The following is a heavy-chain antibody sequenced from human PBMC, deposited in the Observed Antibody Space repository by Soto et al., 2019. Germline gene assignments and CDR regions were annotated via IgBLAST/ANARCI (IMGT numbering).Heavy chain of an antibody. CDR3: ATTPRYDGIYYFDY. V-gene: IGHV1-18*01. CDR2: VSGYDADT. CDR1: GYSFTSYG. D-gene: IGHD5-12*01. Sequence: VASVKVSCKASGYSFTSYGISWVRQAPGQGLEWMGWVSGYDADTIYVQKFQGRVTMTKDTSTNTAHMELRSLRSDDSAVYYCATTPRYDGIYYFDYWGQGTLVTVSS. J-gene: IGHJ4*02.